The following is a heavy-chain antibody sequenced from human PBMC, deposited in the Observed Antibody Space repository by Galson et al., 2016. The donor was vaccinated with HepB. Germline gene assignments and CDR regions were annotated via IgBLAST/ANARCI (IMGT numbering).Heavy chain of an antibody. CDR2: ADHRGNS. Sequence: SETLSLTCAVSGGSVSSDTWWSWVRQPPEKGLEWIAEADHRGNSNYNPALKTRVIISVDSSKNEIYLRLTSVTAADTAVYYCAKNGPAHSGGWYFGLWGRGTLVTVSS. D-gene: IGHD6-25*01. J-gene: IGHJ2*01. CDR3: AKNGPAHSGGWYFGL. V-gene: IGHV4-4*02. CDR1: GGSVSSDTW.